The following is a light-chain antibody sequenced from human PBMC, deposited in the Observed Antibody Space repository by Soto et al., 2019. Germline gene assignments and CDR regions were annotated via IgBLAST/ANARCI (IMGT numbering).Light chain of an antibody. CDR1: QSISSSF. CDR2: GAS. V-gene: IGKV3-20*01. Sequence: EIVLTQSPCILSLSQGERASLSCGASQSISSSFLAWYQQKPGQAPRLLIYGASSRATGIPDRFSGTGSETDFTLTISRLEPEDFAVYYCQQYDNSPITFGQGTRLEIK. J-gene: IGKJ5*01. CDR3: QQYDNSPIT.